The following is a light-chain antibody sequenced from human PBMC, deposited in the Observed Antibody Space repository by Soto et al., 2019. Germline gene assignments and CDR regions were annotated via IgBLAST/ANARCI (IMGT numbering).Light chain of an antibody. CDR1: SSDVGGYNY. CDR2: EVS. V-gene: IGLV2-8*01. Sequence: QSALTQPPSASGSPGQSVTISCTGTSSDVGGYNYVSWYQQHPGKAPKLMIYEVSKRPSGVPDRFSGSKSGNTASLTVSGLQAEDEADYYCSSYAGSNHWNVVFGGGTKVTVL. J-gene: IGLJ2*01. CDR3: SSYAGSNHWNVV.